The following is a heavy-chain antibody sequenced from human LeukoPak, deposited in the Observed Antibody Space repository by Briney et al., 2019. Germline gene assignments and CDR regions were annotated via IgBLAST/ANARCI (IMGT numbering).Heavy chain of an antibody. J-gene: IGHJ6*03. V-gene: IGHV4-59*01. D-gene: IGHD2-2*01. CDR3: ARDLRGTSAMDV. CDR1: GGSINNYY. CDR2: IYYSGST. Sequence: PSETLSLTCTVSGGSINNYYWNWIRQPPGKGLEWIAYIYYSGSTNYNPSLKSRVTISVDTSNNQFSLKLSSATAADTAVYYCARDLRGTSAMDVWGKGTTVTVSS.